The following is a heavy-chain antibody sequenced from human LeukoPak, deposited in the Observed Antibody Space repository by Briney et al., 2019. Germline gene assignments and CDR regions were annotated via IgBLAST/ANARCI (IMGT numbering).Heavy chain of an antibody. V-gene: IGHV3-23*01. J-gene: IGHJ4*02. CDR2: ISGSGGST. D-gene: IGHD6-19*01. CDR3: AKDGHSSGSSFDY. CDR1: GFTFSSYA. Sequence: PGGSLRPSCAASGFTFSSYAMSWVRQAPGKGLEWVSGISGSGGSTYYADSVKGRFTISRDNSKSTLYLQMNSLRAEDTAVYYCAKDGHSSGSSFDYWGQGTLVTVSS.